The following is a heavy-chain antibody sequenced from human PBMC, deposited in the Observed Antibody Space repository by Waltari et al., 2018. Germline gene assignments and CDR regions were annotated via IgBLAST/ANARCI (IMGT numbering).Heavy chain of an antibody. D-gene: IGHD1-7*01. V-gene: IGHV4-39*07. Sequence: QLQLQESGPGLVKPSETLSLTCTVSGGSISSSSYYWGWIRQPPGKGLEGIGSIYYSGSTYYNPSLKSRVTISVDTSKNQFSLKLSSVTAADTAVYYCARVNWNYGVDYWGQGTLVTVSS. J-gene: IGHJ4*02. CDR2: IYYSGST. CDR1: GGSISSSSYY. CDR3: ARVNWNYGVDY.